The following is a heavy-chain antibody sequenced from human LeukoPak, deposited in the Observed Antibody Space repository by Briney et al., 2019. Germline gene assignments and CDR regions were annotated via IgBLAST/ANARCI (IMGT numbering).Heavy chain of an antibody. CDR3: AKEGSRPWTYYFDC. J-gene: IGHJ4*02. CDR2: ISGSGRTT. Sequence: PGASLRLSCVSSGFTVSSYTMNLVRQAPGKVLELVSVISGSGRTTYYADSVKGRFTIYRDNSKNTLYLEMNSLRVEDTAVYYCAKEGSRPWTYYFDCWGQGILVTVSS. CDR1: GFTVSSYT. V-gene: IGHV3-23*01. D-gene: IGHD2-15*01.